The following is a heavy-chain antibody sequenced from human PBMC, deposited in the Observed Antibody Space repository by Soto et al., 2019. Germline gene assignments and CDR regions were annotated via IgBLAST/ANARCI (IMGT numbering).Heavy chain of an antibody. CDR1: GFTFSSYS. J-gene: IGHJ4*02. Sequence: GGSLRLSCSASGFTFSSYSMNWVRQAPGKGLEWVSYISSSGTTIYYADSVKGLFTISRDNAKNSLYLQMNSLRAEDTAEYYCVQATPPDYWGQGTLVTVSS. V-gene: IGHV3-48*01. CDR2: ISSSGTTI. CDR3: VQATPPDY.